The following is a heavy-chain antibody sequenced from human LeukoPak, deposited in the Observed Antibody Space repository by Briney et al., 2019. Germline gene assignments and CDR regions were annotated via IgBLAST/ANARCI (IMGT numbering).Heavy chain of an antibody. CDR3: ARDPHYVVVNPDY. CDR1: GFTFSSYA. V-gene: IGHV3-23*01. CDR2: ISGTGGST. Sequence: PGGSLRLSCAASGFTFSSYAMSWVRQAPGKGLEWVSAISGTGGSTYYADSVKGRFTISRDNSKNTLYLQMNSLRAEDTAVCYCARDPHYVVVNPDYWGQGTLVTVSS. J-gene: IGHJ4*02. D-gene: IGHD3-22*01.